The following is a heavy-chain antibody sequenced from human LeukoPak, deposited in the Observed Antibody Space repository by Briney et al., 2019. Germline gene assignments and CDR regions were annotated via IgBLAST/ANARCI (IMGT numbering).Heavy chain of an antibody. CDR2: IYHSGST. CDR3: ARAGARGSSGGNAFDI. CDR1: GGSISSSNW. D-gene: IGHD2-15*01. J-gene: IGHJ3*02. V-gene: IGHV4-4*02. Sequence: SETLSLTCAVSGGSISSSNWWSWVRQPPGKGLEWIGEIYHSGSTNYNPSLKSRVTISVDKSKNQFSLKLSSVTAADTAVYYCARAGARGSSGGNAFDIWGQGTMVTVSS.